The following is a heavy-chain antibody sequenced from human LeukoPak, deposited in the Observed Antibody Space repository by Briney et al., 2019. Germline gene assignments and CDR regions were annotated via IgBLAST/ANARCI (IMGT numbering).Heavy chain of an antibody. Sequence: PSETLSLTCSVSGGSVTSGGHYWSWIRQHPGKGLEWIGYIYYSDSTFYNPSLQSRVTISVDASNNQFSLKLSSVTAADTAVYYCARDSYDISGHRHIDYWGQGTLVTVSS. CDR3: ARDSYDISGHRHIDY. J-gene: IGHJ4*02. CDR2: IYYSDST. CDR1: GGSVTSGGHY. D-gene: IGHD3-22*01. V-gene: IGHV4-31*03.